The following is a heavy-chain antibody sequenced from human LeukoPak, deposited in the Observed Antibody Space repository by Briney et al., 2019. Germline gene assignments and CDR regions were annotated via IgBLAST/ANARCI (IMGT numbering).Heavy chain of an antibody. J-gene: IGHJ4*02. CDR1: GGSLSPYY. V-gene: IGHV4-4*09. CDR2: IFSSGST. Sequence: PSETLSLTCTVSGGSLSPYYWSWIRQPPGKGLEWIGYIFSSGSTNYNPSLKSRVTISVDTSRNQFSLKLSSATAADTAVYYCARRQIYFDYWGQGTLVTVSS. CDR3: ARRQIYFDY.